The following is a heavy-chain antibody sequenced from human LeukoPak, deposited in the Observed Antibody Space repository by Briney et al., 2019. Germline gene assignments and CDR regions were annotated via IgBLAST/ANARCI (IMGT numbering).Heavy chain of an antibody. CDR1: GFIFSSYE. V-gene: IGHV3-48*03. D-gene: IGHD2-21*01. J-gene: IGHJ6*03. Sequence: GGSLRLSCVASGFIFSSYEMIWVRQAPGKGLEWVSFITNSGTTKYYADSVKGRVTISRDNAKNSLDLQMNGLSAEDTAVYYCARVRGDSYYYYYMDVWGKGTTVTVSS. CDR2: ITNSGTTK. CDR3: ARVRGDSYYYYYMDV.